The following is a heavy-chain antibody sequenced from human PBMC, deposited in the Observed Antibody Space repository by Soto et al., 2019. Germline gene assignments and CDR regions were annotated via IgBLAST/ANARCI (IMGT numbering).Heavy chain of an antibody. CDR2: VNHGGST. CDR1: GGSFSDYY. Sequence: QVQLQQWGAGLLKPSETLSLTCPVNGGSFSDYYWTWIRQPPGKGREWIGEVNHGGSTHYNPSLKSRVSISVVASKKQFSLNLAFVTAADSAVYYCAREWCSRSLIGGSLGGEGTLVTVSS. J-gene: IGHJ4*02. D-gene: IGHD2-8*01. V-gene: IGHV4-34*01. CDR3: AREWCSRSLIGGSL.